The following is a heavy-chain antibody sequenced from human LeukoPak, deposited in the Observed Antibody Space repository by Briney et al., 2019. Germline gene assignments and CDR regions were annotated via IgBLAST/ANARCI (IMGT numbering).Heavy chain of an antibody. CDR1: GYTFTSYG. CDR2: INPSGGST. CDR3: ARGAAAAVYDY. V-gene: IGHV1-46*01. Sequence: GASVKVSCKASGYTFTSYGISWVRQAPGQGLEWMGIINPSGGSTSYAQKFQGRVTMTRDTSTSTVYMELSSLRSEDTAVYYCARGAAAAVYDYWGQGTLVTVSS. D-gene: IGHD6-13*01. J-gene: IGHJ4*02.